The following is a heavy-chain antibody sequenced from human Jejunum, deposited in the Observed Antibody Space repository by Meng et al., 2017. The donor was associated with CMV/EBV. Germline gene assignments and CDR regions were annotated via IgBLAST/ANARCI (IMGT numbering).Heavy chain of an antibody. D-gene: IGHD1-26*01. Sequence: AASGFTFRNAWMTWVRQAAGKGLEWVGRITSEGAGGNIDYAAPVEGRFTISRDDSKNTLYLQMNSLKTEDTAVYYCTKGGPLGSYFDYWGQGALVPSPQ. V-gene: IGHV3-15*01. J-gene: IGHJ4*02. CDR3: TKGGPLGSYFDY. CDR2: ITSEGAGGNI. CDR1: GFTFRNAW.